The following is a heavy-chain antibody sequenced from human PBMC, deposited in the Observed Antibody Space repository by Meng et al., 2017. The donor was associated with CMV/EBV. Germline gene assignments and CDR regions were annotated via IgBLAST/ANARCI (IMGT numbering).Heavy chain of an antibody. CDR3: ARVAAAGTDYYYGMDV. J-gene: IGHJ6*02. CDR1: GYTFTSYG. CDR2: INPSGGST. D-gene: IGHD6-13*01. V-gene: IGHV1-46*01. Sequence: ASVKVSCKASGYTFTSYGISWVRQAPGQGLEWMGIINPSGGSTSYAQKFQGRVTMTRDTSTSTVYMELSSLRSEDTAVYYCARVAAAGTDYYYGMDVWGQGTTVTVSS.